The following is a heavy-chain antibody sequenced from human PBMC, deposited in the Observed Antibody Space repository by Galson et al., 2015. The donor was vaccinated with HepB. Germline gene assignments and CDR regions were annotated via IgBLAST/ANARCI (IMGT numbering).Heavy chain of an antibody. CDR3: ASPLAAGTLAY. J-gene: IGHJ4*02. V-gene: IGHV1-69*10. CDR2: IIPILGLT. Sequence: SVKVSCKGSGDSFTTSVLYWVRQAPGHGLEWMGGIIPILGLTNNAQRFQGRLTLTAYKSTSTVFMELRSLTPEDTAVYYCASPLAAGTLAYWGKGTLVTVSS. CDR1: GDSFTTSV. D-gene: IGHD6-13*01.